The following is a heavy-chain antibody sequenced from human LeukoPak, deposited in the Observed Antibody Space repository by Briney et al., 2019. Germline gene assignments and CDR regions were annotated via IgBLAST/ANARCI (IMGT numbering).Heavy chain of an antibody. Sequence: PGGSLRLSCAASGFTFSSYAMSWVRQAPGKGLEWVSAISGSGGSTYYADSVKGRFTISRDNSKNTLYLQMNSLRAEDTAVYYCAKDYQQRIAVAGHDAFDIWGQGTMVTVSS. D-gene: IGHD6-19*01. CDR2: ISGSGGST. CDR3: AKDYQQRIAVAGHDAFDI. J-gene: IGHJ3*02. V-gene: IGHV3-23*01. CDR1: GFTFSSYA.